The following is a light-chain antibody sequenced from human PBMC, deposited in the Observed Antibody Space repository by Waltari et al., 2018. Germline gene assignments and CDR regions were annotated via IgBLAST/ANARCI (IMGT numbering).Light chain of an antibody. CDR2: EVN. V-gene: IGLV2-8*01. J-gene: IGLJ3*02. CDR3: SSYAGSTLM. Sequence: QSALTQPPSASGSPGQSVTISCTGTSSDVGGYDYVSWYQQHPGKAPKLMIYEVNKRPSGVPDRFSGSKSGNMASLTVSGLQAEDEADYYCSSYAGSTLMFGGGTKLTVL. CDR1: SSDVGGYDY.